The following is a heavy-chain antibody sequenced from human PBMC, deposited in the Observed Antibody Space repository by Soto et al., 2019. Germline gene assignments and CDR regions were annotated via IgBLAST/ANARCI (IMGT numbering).Heavy chain of an antibody. CDR1: GDSINNSHW. Sequence: QVQLQESGPGLVQPSGTLSLTCAVSGDSINNSHWWSWVRQPPGKGLEWIGETYHSGTTNYNPSLKTRVTISIDKSKNPFSLKMNSVTAADTAVYYCAREVNSSPARGPNWFDPWGQGTLVTVSS. CDR3: AREVNSSPARGPNWFDP. J-gene: IGHJ5*02. V-gene: IGHV4-4*02. CDR2: TYHSGTT. D-gene: IGHD6-13*01.